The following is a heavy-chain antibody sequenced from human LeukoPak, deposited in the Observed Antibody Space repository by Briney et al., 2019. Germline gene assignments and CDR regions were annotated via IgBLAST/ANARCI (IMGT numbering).Heavy chain of an antibody. CDR2: ISYDGSNK. CDR1: GFTFSSCA. J-gene: IGHJ4*02. V-gene: IGHV3-30-3*01. Sequence: GGSLRLSCAVSGFTFSSCAMHWVRQAPGKGLEWVAVISYDGSNKYYADSVKGRFTISRDNSKNTLYLQMNSLRAEDTAVYYCARERINCSSTSCYTEFDYWGQGTLVTVSS. CDR3: ARERINCSSTSCYTEFDY. D-gene: IGHD2-2*02.